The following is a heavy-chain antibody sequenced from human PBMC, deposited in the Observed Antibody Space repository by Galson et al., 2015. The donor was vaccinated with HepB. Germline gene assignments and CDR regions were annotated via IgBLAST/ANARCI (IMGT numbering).Heavy chain of an antibody. CDR3: ARGGRYSGFAGY. V-gene: IGHV3-48*04. J-gene: IGHJ4*02. CDR2: ISSSSTI. CDR1: GFTFSSYS. Sequence: SLRLSCAASGFTFSSYSMNWVRQAPGKGLEWVSYISSSSTIYYADSVKGRFTITRDNAKNSLYLQMNSLRAEDTAVYYCARGGRYSGFAGYWGQGTLVTVSS. D-gene: IGHD5-12*01.